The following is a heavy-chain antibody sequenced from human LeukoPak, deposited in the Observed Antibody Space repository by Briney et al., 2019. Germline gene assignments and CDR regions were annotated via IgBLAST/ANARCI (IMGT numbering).Heavy chain of an antibody. CDR3: ARAPWNYGGNWFDP. V-gene: IGHV4-59*12. J-gene: IGHJ5*02. CDR2: IYYSGST. Sequence: SETLSLTCTVSGGSISSYYWSWIRQPPGKGLEWIGYIYYSGSTNYNPSLKSRVTISVDTSKNQFSLKLSSVTAADTAVYYCARAPWNYGGNWFDPWGQGTLVTVSS. CDR1: GGSISSYY. D-gene: IGHD1-7*01.